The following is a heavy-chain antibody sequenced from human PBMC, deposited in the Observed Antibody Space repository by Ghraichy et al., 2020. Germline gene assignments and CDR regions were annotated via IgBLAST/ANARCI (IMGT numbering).Heavy chain of an antibody. D-gene: IGHD6-6*01. J-gene: IGHJ6*02. CDR1: GGSISSYY. CDR3: ARGIAARLGYYGMDV. Sequence: SETLSLTCTVSGGSISSYYWSWIRQPPGKGLEWIGYIYYSGSTNYNPSLKSRVTISVDTSKNQFSLKLSSVTAADTAVYYCARGIAARLGYYGMDVWGQGTTVTVSS. V-gene: IGHV4-59*01. CDR2: IYYSGST.